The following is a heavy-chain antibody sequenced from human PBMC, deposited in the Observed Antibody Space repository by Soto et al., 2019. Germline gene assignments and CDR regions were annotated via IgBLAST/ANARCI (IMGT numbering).Heavy chain of an antibody. Sequence: PGGSLRLSCAASGFTFSSYAMHWVRPAPGKGLEYVSSISINGGSTHYADSVKGRFTISRDNSRNTQYLQMSSLRADDTAVYYCVKGEFYYDSSAYYPFDSWGQGTLVTVSS. V-gene: IGHV3-64D*06. CDR3: VKGEFYYDSSAYYPFDS. CDR1: GFTFSSYA. D-gene: IGHD3-22*01. J-gene: IGHJ4*02. CDR2: ISINGGST.